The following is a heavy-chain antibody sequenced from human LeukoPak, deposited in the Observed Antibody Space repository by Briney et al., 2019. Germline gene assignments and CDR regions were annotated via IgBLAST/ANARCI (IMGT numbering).Heavy chain of an antibody. CDR3: AREGIAAAGYYYYYYMDV. J-gene: IGHJ6*03. V-gene: IGHV3-53*01. Sequence: GGSLRLSCAASGFTVSSNYMSWVRQAPGKRLEWVSVIYSGGSTYYADSVKGRFTISRDNSKNTLYLQMNSLRAEDTAVYYCAREGIAAAGYYYYYYMDVWGKGTTVTISS. CDR1: GFTVSSNY. D-gene: IGHD6-13*01. CDR2: IYSGGST.